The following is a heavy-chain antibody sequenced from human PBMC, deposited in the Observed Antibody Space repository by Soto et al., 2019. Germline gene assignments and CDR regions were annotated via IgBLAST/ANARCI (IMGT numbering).Heavy chain of an antibody. Sequence: GGSLRLSCAASGFTFDDYTMHWVRQAPGKGLEWVSLISWDGGSTYYADSVKGRFTISRDNSKNSLYLQMDSLRTEDTALYYCAKGRGYSGSGSRRYYYYGMDVWGQGTTVTVSS. J-gene: IGHJ6*02. D-gene: IGHD5-12*01. V-gene: IGHV3-43*01. CDR3: AKGRGYSGSGSRRYYYYGMDV. CDR2: ISWDGGST. CDR1: GFTFDDYT.